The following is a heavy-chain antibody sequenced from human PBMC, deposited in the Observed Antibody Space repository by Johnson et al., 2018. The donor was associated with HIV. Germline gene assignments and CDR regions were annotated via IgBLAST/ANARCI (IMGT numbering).Heavy chain of an antibody. Sequence: QVQLMESGGGVVQPGRSLRLSCAASGFTFSSYAMHWVRQAPGKGLEWVAVISYDGSNKYYADSVKGRFTISRDNSKNTLYLQMNSLRAEDTAVYYCARDEPTDDAFDTWGQGTMVTVSS. CDR1: GFTFSSYA. CDR3: ARDEPTDDAFDT. J-gene: IGHJ3*02. CDR2: ISYDGSNK. V-gene: IGHV3-30*04.